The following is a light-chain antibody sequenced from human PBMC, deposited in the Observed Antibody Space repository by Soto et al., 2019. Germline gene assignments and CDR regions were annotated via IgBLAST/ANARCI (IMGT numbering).Light chain of an antibody. CDR1: QSVSSSY. CDR3: QQYGSSPQDT. V-gene: IGKV3-20*01. Sequence: EIVLTQSPGTLSLSPGERATLSCRASQSVSSSYLAWYQQKPGQAPRLLIYGASSRATGIPDRFSGSGSGTDFTLNISRLEPEDFAVYSCQQYGSSPQDTFGQGTKLDIK. J-gene: IGKJ2*01. CDR2: GAS.